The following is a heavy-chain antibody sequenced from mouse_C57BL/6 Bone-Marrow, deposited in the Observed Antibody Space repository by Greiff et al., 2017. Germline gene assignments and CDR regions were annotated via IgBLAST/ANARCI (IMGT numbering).Heavy chain of an antibody. CDR2: IWRAGST. CDR1: GFSLTSYG. J-gene: IGHJ3*01. Sequence: VQLQEPGPGLVQPSQCLSITCTVSGFSLTSYGVHWVRQSPGKGLEWLGVIWRAGSTAYNADFMSRLSISKDNSKSQVFFKMNRLQADDTAIYCCAKGPYCYGSSLAYWGQGTLVTVSA. V-gene: IGHV2-5*01. D-gene: IGHD1-1*01. CDR3: AKGPYCYGSSLAY.